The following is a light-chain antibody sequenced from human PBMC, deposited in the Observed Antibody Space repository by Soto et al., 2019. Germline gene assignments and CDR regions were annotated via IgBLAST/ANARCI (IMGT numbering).Light chain of an antibody. V-gene: IGKV1-9*01. Sequence: DIQFTQTPSPLSASVEDRVTISCRSRYDISSALAWYQQEPGKRPELLIYDSSTLQNGVPLRFTGSGSGRKFTLTINSLQLGDFATYYCQQLNHYPYTFGQGTKLEV. CDR1: YDISSA. CDR3: QQLNHYPYT. CDR2: DSS. J-gene: IGKJ2*01.